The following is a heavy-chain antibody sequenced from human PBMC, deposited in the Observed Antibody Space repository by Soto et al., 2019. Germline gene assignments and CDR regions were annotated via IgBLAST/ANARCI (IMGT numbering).Heavy chain of an antibody. J-gene: IGHJ4*02. D-gene: IGHD2-2*01. CDR3: ARVYCSSTSCYAGYFDY. V-gene: IGHV3-66*01. CDR1: GFTVSSNY. Sequence: GGSLRLSCAASGFTVSSNYMSWVRQAPGKGLEWVSVIYSGGSTYYADSVKGRFTISRDNSKNTLYLQMNSLRAEDTAVYYCARVYCSSTSCYAGYFDYWGQGTLVTVSS. CDR2: IYSGGST.